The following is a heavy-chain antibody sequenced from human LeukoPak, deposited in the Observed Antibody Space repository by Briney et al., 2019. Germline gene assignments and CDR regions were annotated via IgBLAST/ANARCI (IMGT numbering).Heavy chain of an antibody. CDR3: ASYIAARSRGFDP. CDR2: INPNSGGT. CDR1: GYTFTGYY. J-gene: IGHJ5*02. Sequence: GASVKVSCKASGYTFTGYYMHWVRQAPGQGLEWMGRINPNSGGTNYAQKFQGRVTMTRDTSISTAYMELSRLRSDDTAVYYCASYIAARSRGFDPWGQGTLVTVSS. V-gene: IGHV1-2*06. D-gene: IGHD6-6*01.